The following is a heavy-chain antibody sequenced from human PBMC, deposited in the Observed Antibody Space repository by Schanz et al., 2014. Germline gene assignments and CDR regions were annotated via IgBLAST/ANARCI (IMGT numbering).Heavy chain of an antibody. Sequence: QVQLVQSGVEVKKPGASVKLSCKASGYTFTAYFIHWVRQAPGQGLEWMGRINPNTGGTNFAQKFQGRVTMTRDTSITTAYMDLSGLTSDDTAVYYCAREKGHGYSGLSWGQGTLLAVSS. CDR2: INPNTGGT. V-gene: IGHV1-2*06. D-gene: IGHD5-12*01. CDR1: GYTFTAYF. J-gene: IGHJ5*02. CDR3: AREKGHGYSGLS.